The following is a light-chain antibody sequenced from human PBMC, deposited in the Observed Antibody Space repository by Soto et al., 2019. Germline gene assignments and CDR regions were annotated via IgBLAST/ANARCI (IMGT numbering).Light chain of an antibody. CDR3: MQALQTPWT. J-gene: IGKJ1*01. CDR2: LGS. CDR1: QSLLHSNGYNY. V-gene: IGKV2-28*01. Sequence: DIVMTQSPLSLPVTPGEPASISCRSSQSLLHSNGYNYLDWYLQKPGQSPQLLIDLGSNRASGVPGRFSGSGSGTDFTLKISRVEAEDVGVYYCMQALQTPWTFGQGTKVEIK.